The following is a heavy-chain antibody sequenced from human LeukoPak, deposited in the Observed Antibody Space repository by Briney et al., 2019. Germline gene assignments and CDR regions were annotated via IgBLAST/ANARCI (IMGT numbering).Heavy chain of an antibody. CDR2: ISSSSSYI. CDR3: AREVGATPTFDY. D-gene: IGHD1-26*01. V-gene: IGHV3-21*01. CDR1: GFTFSSYW. J-gene: IGHJ4*02. Sequence: PGGSLRLSCAASGFTFSSYWMHWVRQAPGKGLEWVSSISSSSSYIYYADSVKGRFTISRDNAKNSLYLQMNSLRAEDTAVYYCAREVGATPTFDYWGQGTLVTVSS.